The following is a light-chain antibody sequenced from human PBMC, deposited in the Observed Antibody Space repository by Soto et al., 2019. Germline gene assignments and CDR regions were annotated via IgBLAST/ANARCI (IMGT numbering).Light chain of an antibody. V-gene: IGLV2-14*01. J-gene: IGLJ1*01. CDR2: EVS. CDR1: SSDVGSYDH. Sequence: QSVLTQPASVSWSPGQSITISCSGTSSDVGSYDHVAWYQQFPGKTPKLMIYEVSNRPSGVSSRFSGSKSGNTASLTISGLQAEDEADYYCISYTGSSTSYVFGSGTKVTVL. CDR3: ISYTGSSTSYV.